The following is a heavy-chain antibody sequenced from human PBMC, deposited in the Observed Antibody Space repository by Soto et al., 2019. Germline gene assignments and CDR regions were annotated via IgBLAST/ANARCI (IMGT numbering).Heavy chain of an antibody. V-gene: IGHV4-34*01. J-gene: IGHJ6*02. CDR2: INHSGST. Sequence: SETLSLTCAVYGGSFSGYYWSWIRQPPGKGLEWIGEINHSGSTNYNPSLKSRVTISVDTSKNQFSLKLSSVTAADTAVYYCARVKVVFYYYYGMDVWGQGTTVTVSS. CDR3: ARVKVVFYYYYGMDV. CDR1: GGSFSGYY.